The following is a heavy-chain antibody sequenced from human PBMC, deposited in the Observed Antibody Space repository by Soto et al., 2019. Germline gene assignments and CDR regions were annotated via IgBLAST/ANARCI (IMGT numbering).Heavy chain of an antibody. CDR1: GFTFRSYA. CDR2: ISGSGEST. CDR3: AKERRDYGPRGFDN. D-gene: IGHD4-17*01. V-gene: IGHV3-23*01. Sequence: GGSLRLSCAASGFTFRSYAMSWVRRAPGKGLEWVSTISGSGESTYYADSVKGRFTISRDNSKNTLSLQVNSLRAEDTAVYYCAKERRDYGPRGFDNWGQGTLVTVSS. J-gene: IGHJ4*02.